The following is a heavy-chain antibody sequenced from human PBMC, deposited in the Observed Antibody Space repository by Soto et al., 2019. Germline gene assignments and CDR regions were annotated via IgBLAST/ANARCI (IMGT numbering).Heavy chain of an antibody. V-gene: IGHV3-33*07. CDR2: IWYDGSNT. J-gene: IGHJ4*02. CDR1: GFTFSNYG. Sequence: HPGGSLRLSCVTSGFTFSNYGMYWVRQAPRKGLEWVGVIWYDGSNTHYIDSVKGRFTISRDDSRNTVYLQMNSLTAEDTAVYYCARGPGFSSGYEFDYWGQGTLVTVSS. D-gene: IGHD5-18*01. CDR3: ARGPGFSSGYEFDY.